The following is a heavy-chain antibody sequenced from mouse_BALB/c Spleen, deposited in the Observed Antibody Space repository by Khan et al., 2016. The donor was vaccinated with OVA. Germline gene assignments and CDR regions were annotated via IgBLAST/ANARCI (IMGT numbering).Heavy chain of an antibody. CDR3: ARAYYRYDGYYVMDY. CDR2: IWGGGGT. Sequence: QVQLKESGPGLVAPSQSLSITCTVSGFSVTRYNIHWIRQAPGKGLEWLGMIWGGGGTDYNPNLKSRLNISKDNSKSQVFLKMNSLQTDDTAMYSCARAYYRYDGYYVMDYWGQGTSVTVSS. J-gene: IGHJ4*01. V-gene: IGHV2-6-4*01. CDR1: GFSVTRYN. D-gene: IGHD2-14*01.